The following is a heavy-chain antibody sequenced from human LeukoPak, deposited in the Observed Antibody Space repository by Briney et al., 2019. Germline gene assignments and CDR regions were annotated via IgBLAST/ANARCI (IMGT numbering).Heavy chain of an antibody. D-gene: IGHD1-26*01. J-gene: IGHJ4*02. CDR1: GFTFYDYG. V-gene: IGHV3-20*04. Sequence: PGGSLRLSCAASGFTFYDYGMSWVRQAPGKGLEWVSGINWNGGSTGYADSVKGRFTISRDNAKNSLYLQMNSLRAEDTAVYYCAKDGGIVGAGSCDYWGQGTLVTVSS. CDR3: AKDGGIVGAGSCDY. CDR2: INWNGGST.